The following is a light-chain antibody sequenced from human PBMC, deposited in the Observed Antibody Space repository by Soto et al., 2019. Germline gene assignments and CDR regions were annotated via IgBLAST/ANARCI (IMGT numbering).Light chain of an antibody. J-gene: IGLJ2*01. CDR2: EVS. Sequence: QSALTQPASVSRSPGQSITISCTGTSSDVGGYNYVSWYQQDPGKAPKLMIYEVSNRPSGVSNRFSGSKSGNTASLTISGLQAEDEADYYCSSYTSSSTLVFGGGTKLTVL. V-gene: IGLV2-14*01. CDR1: SSDVGGYNY. CDR3: SSYTSSSTLV.